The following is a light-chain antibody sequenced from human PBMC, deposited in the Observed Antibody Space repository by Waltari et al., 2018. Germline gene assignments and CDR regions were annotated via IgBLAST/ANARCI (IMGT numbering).Light chain of an antibody. J-gene: IGLJ3*02. CDR3: SAWDDSISGWV. CDR1: SNNVGNPG. V-gene: IGLV10-54*01. CDR2: RNN. Sequence: QAGLTQPASVSKGLRQTATLTCTGNSNNVGNPGAAWWQQRQGRPPKLLSYRNNNRPSGISERLSASRSGNTASLTITGLQPEDEGDYYCSAWDDSISGWVFGGGTQLTVL.